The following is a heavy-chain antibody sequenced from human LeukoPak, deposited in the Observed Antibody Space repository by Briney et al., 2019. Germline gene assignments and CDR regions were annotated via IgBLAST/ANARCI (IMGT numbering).Heavy chain of an antibody. D-gene: IGHD3-22*01. Sequence: GASVKVSCKVSGYTLTELSMHWVRQAPGKGLAWMGGFDPEDGETIYAQKFQGRVTMTEDTSTDTAYMELSSLRSEDTAVYYCATAPYYDSSGYFDYWGQGTLVTVSS. CDR1: GYTLTELS. V-gene: IGHV1-24*01. J-gene: IGHJ4*02. CDR3: ATAPYYDSSGYFDY. CDR2: FDPEDGET.